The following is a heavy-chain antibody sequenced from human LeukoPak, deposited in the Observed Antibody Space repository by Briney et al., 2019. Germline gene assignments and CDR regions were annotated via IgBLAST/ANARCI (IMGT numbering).Heavy chain of an antibody. Sequence: ASVXXXXXAXXYTFTDHYXHWVRQAPGQGLEXMXWINPNNGGTYYALKFQGRVTMTRDTSIGTAYMEVSRLRSDDTAVYYCAGGIASYSSSYFDYWGQGALVTVSS. CDR1: XYTFTDHY. CDR2: INPNNGGT. CDR3: AGGIASYSSSYFDY. J-gene: IGHJ4*02. D-gene: IGHD3-16*01. V-gene: IGHV1-2*02.